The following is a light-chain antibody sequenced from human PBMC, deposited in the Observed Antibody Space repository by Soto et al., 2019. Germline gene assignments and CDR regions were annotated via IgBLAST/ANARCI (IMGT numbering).Light chain of an antibody. CDR2: ANN. CDR3: QSYDSSLSGYV. Sequence: QSALTQPPSVSGAPGKRVTISCTGSGSNIGTGYDVHWYQQLPGTTPKLLIYANNNRPSGVPDRFSGSKSGTSASLAITGLQADDEADYYCQSYDSSLSGYVFGTGTKLTVL. J-gene: IGLJ1*01. CDR1: GSNIGTGYD. V-gene: IGLV1-40*01.